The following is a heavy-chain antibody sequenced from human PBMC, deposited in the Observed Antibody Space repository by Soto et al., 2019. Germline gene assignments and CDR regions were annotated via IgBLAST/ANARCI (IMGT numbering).Heavy chain of an antibody. CDR2: IIPILGIA. V-gene: IGHV1-69*02. D-gene: IGHD6-13*01. CDR1: GGTFSSYT. Sequence: GASLKVSCKASGGTFSSYTISWVRQAPGQGLEWMGRIIPILGIANYAQKFQGRVTITADKSTSTAYMELSSLRSEDTAVYYCARPDSSSWPFDFDYWGQGTLVTVSS. J-gene: IGHJ4*02. CDR3: ARPDSSSWPFDFDY.